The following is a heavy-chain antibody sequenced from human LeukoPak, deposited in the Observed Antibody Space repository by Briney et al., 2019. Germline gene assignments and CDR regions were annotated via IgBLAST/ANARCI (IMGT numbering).Heavy chain of an antibody. Sequence: GGSLRLSCAASGFTFSSYGMHWVRQAPGKGLVWVSRIIGDGSVTTYADSVKGRFTISRDNAKNTVYLQMNSLRAEDTAKYYCARDTGYGFDYWGQGTLVTVSS. V-gene: IGHV3-74*01. CDR1: GFTFSSYG. CDR2: IIGDGSVT. D-gene: IGHD5-12*01. J-gene: IGHJ4*02. CDR3: ARDTGYGFDY.